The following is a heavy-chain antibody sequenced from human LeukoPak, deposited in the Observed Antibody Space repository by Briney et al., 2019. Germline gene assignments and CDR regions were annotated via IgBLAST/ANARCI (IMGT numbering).Heavy chain of an antibody. J-gene: IGHJ4*02. CDR1: GYTFTGDY. Sequence: VASVKVSCKASGYTFTGDYMHWVRQAPGQGLEWMGWINPNSGGTNYAQKFQGRVTMTRDTSISTAYMELSRLRSDDTAVYYCARSIAVAGTVADYWGQGTLVTVSS. CDR2: INPNSGGT. CDR3: ARSIAVAGTVADY. D-gene: IGHD6-19*01. V-gene: IGHV1-2*02.